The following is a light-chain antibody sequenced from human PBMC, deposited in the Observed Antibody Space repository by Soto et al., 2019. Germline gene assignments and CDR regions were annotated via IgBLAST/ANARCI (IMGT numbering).Light chain of an antibody. CDR2: DVR. CDR1: SNDVGDYNY. J-gene: IGLJ2*01. Sequence: QSALTQPASVSGSPGQSITISCTGTSNDVGDYNYVSWYQQHPGKAPRLMIYDVRDRPSGISTRFSGSKSGNTASLTISGVQADDEADYYCTSFTSSRGLIFGGGTKVTVL. V-gene: IGLV2-14*03. CDR3: TSFTSSRGLI.